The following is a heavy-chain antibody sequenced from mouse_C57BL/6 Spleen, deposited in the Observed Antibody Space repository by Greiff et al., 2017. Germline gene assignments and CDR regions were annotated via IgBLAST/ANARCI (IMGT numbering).Heavy chain of an antibody. CDR3: ARDYDSSSAWFAD. Sequence: VQLQQPGAELVRPGSSVKLSCKASGYTFTSYWMHWVKQRPIQGLEWIGNIDPSDSETHYNQKFKDKATLTVDKSSSTAYMQLSSLTSEDSAVCYWARDYDSSSAWFADWGQGALVTVSA. D-gene: IGHD1-1*01. V-gene: IGHV1-52*01. CDR1: GYTFTSYW. CDR2: IDPSDSET. J-gene: IGHJ3*01.